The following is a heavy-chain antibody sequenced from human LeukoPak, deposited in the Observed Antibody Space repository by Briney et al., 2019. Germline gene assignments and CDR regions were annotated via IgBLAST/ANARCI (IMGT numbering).Heavy chain of an antibody. J-gene: IGHJ6*03. CDR2: ISSSSSTI. V-gene: IGHV3-48*01. D-gene: IGHD6-6*01. CDR3: ARTPIRSIAEYYYMDV. CDR1: GFTFSSYS. Sequence: GGSLTLSRAASGFTFSSYSMHWLRQPPGKGLEWVSYISSSSSTIYYADSVKGRFTISRDNAKNSLYLQMNSLRAEDTAVYYCARTPIRSIAEYYYMDVWGKGTTVTVSS.